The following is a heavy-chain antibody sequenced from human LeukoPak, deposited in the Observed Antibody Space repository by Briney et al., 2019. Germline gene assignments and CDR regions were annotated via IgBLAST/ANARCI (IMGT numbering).Heavy chain of an antibody. D-gene: IGHD6-13*01. V-gene: IGHV4-59*08. CDR2: IYYSGRT. CDR1: GGSISSYY. J-gene: IGHJ3*02. CDR3: ARQGDKRYSSSWYADTFDI. Sequence: SETLSLTCTVSGGSISSYYWSWIRQPPGKGLEWIGYIYYSGRTKYNPSLKSRVTISVDTSKNQFPLNLISVTAADTAVYYCARQGDKRYSSSWYADTFDIWGQGTMVTVSS.